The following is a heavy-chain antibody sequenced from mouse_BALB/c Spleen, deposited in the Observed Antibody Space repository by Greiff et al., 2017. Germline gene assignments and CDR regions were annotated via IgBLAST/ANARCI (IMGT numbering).Heavy chain of an antibody. D-gene: IGHD2-2*01. V-gene: IGHV3-2*02. CDR1: GYSITSDYA. J-gene: IGHJ3*01. CDR2: ISYSGST. Sequence: VQLKESGPGLVKPSQSLSLTCTVTGYSITSDYAWNWIRQFPGNKLEWMGYISYSGSTSYNPSLKSRISITRDTSKNQFFLQLNSVTTEDTATYYCASEIYYGYDGWFAYWGQGTLVTVSA. CDR3: ASEIYYGYDGWFAY.